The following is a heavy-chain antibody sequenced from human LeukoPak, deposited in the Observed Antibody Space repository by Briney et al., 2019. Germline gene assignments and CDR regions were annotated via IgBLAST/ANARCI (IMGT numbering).Heavy chain of an antibody. CDR3: ARFGYSGWNLEY. CDR2: INQGGSVK. V-gene: IGHV3-7*01. CDR1: GFSFRDFW. Sequence: GGSLRLSCAASGFSFRDFWMTWVRQAPGKGLEWVANINQGGSVKYFVDSVKGRFTISRDDAKSSLYVQMNSLRDEDTAVYYCARFGYSGWNLEYWGQGTLVTVSS. D-gene: IGHD5-12*01. J-gene: IGHJ4*02.